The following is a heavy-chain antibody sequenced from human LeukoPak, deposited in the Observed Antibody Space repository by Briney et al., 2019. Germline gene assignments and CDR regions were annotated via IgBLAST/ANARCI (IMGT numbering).Heavy chain of an antibody. CDR3: ARARSGSFDY. J-gene: IGHJ4*02. CDR1: GGSISSYY. CDR2: IYTSGST. Sequence: PSETLSLTCTVSGGSISSYYWSWIRQPAGKGLEWIGRIYTSGSTNYNLSLKTRVPMSVDTSKNEFSAKLRSVTPAHTAVYYCARARSGSFDYWGEGALGTVSS. V-gene: IGHV4-4*07. D-gene: IGHD1-26*01.